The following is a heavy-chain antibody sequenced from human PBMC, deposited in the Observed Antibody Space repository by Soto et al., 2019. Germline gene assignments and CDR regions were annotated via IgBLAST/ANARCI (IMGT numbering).Heavy chain of an antibody. CDR1: GFTFSLFA. V-gene: IGHV3-23*01. Sequence: GGSLRLSCAASGFTFSLFAMSWVRQAPGKGLEWVSGTSGSAGTTYYTDSLKGRFTISRDNSKNTLYLQMNSLRAEDTAVYYCANWGKSGSDYWGQGTLVTVSS. J-gene: IGHJ4*02. CDR3: ANWGKSGSDY. D-gene: IGHD3-16*01. CDR2: TSGSAGTT.